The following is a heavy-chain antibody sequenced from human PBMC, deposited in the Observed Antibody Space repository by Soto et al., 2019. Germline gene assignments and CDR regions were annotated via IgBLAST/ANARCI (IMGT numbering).Heavy chain of an antibody. Sequence: EVQLVESGGGLIQPGGSLRLSCAASGFTVSSNYMSWVRQAPGKGLEWVSVIYSGGSTYYADSVKGRFTISRDNSKNTLYLQMNSLRAEDTAVYYWARDQRRPHYGMDVWGQGTTVTVSS. J-gene: IGHJ6*02. CDR2: IYSGGST. CDR3: ARDQRRPHYGMDV. V-gene: IGHV3-53*01. CDR1: GFTVSSNY.